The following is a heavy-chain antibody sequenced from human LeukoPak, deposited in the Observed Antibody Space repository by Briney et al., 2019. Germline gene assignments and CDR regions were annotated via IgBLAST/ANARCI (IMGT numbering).Heavy chain of an antibody. Sequence: GGSLRLSCAASGFTFNNYTMSWVRQAPGKGLKWVSTISRSGGSTYYADSVKGRFTISRDNSKNTLYLQMNSLRAEDTAVYYCARDGRAAAGTKPDYWGQGTLVTVSS. CDR3: ARDGRAAAGTKPDY. V-gene: IGHV3-23*01. CDR2: ISRSGGST. J-gene: IGHJ4*02. CDR1: GFTFNNYT. D-gene: IGHD6-13*01.